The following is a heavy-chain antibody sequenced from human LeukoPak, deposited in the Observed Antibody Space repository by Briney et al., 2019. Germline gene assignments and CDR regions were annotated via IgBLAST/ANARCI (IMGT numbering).Heavy chain of an antibody. CDR3: ANRYCSDTTCQETYFDY. D-gene: IGHD2-2*01. J-gene: IGHJ4*02. V-gene: IGHV3-30*02. CDR1: GFTFSSYG. CDR2: IRYDGSNK. Sequence: GGSLRLSCAASGFTFSSYGMHWVRQAPGKGLEWVAFIRYDGSNKYHADPVKGRFTISRDNSKNTLYLQMNNLRAEDTAVYYCANRYCSDTTCQETYFDYWGQGTLVTVSS.